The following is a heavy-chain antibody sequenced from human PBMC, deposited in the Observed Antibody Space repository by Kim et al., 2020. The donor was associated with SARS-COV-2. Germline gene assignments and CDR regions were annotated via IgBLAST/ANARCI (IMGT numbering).Heavy chain of an antibody. J-gene: IGHJ4*02. CDR3: ARDVSSSWSGVDY. CDR2: INAANGDT. D-gene: IGHD6-13*01. Sequence: ASVKVSCKASGYIFTSYGMYWVRQAPGQRLEWMGWINAANGDTKDSQKFQGRVTITRDTSAGTAYMELSSLRSEDTAVYYCARDVSSSWSGVDYWGQGTL. V-gene: IGHV1-3*01. CDR1: GYIFTSYG.